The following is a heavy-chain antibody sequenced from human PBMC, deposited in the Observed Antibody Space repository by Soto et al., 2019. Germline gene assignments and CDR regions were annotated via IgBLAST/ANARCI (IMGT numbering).Heavy chain of an antibody. V-gene: IGHV4-59*01. D-gene: IGHD3-9*01. CDR1: GGSINNYY. CDR2: IYYRVGT. J-gene: IGHJ5*02. CDR3: AREMGVRYPFDP. Sequence: PSETLSLTCTVSGGSINNYYWGWIRQPPGKGLEWIGYIYYRVGTDYNPSLKSRVTISVDTSKNQFSLKLSSVTAADTAMYYCAREMGVRYPFDPWGQVTLVTVSS.